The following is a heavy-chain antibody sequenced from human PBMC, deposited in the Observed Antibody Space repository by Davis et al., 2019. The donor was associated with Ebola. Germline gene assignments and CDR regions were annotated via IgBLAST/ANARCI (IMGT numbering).Heavy chain of an antibody. J-gene: IGHJ4*02. V-gene: IGHV1-46*01. CDR2: INPSGGST. Sequence: ASVKVSCKASGYTFTSYYMHWVRQAPGQGLEWMGIINPSGGSTSYAQKFQGRVTMTWDTSTSTVYMELSSLRSEDTAVYYCATFFEMATTFIDYWGQGTLVTVSS. CDR1: GYTFTSYY. D-gene: IGHD5-24*01. CDR3: ATFFEMATTFIDY.